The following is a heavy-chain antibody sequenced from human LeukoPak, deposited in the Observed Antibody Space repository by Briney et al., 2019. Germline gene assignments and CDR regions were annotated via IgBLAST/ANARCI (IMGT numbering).Heavy chain of an antibody. Sequence: GGSLRLSCAASGFTFSSYGMYWVRQAPGKGLEWVAVMWYDGSNKYYADSVKGRFTISRDNSKNTLYLQMNSLRAEDTAVYYCARSLSGYSSSWPSFDPWGQGTLVTVSS. CDR2: MWYDGSNK. D-gene: IGHD6-13*01. J-gene: IGHJ5*02. CDR1: GFTFSSYG. CDR3: ARSLSGYSSSWPSFDP. V-gene: IGHV3-33*01.